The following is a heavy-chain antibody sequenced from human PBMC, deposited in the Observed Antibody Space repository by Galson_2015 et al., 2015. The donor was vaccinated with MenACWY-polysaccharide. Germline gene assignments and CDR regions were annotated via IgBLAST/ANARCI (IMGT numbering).Heavy chain of an antibody. J-gene: IGHJ4*02. V-gene: IGHV3-9*01. Sequence: SLRLSCAASGFSFDDYAMHWVRQAPGRGLEWVSGISWNSDNIGYADSVQGRFTISRDNAKSSLSLQMNSLRAEDTALYYCAKDKGTGYCSSTSCRHFDSWGQGTLVTVSS. CDR3: AKDKGTGYCSSTSCRHFDS. CDR1: GFSFDDYA. D-gene: IGHD2-2*01. CDR2: ISWNSDNI.